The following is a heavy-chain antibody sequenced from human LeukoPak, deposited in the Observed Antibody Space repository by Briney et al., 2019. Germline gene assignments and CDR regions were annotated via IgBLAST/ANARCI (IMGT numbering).Heavy chain of an antibody. V-gene: IGHV3-30*04. D-gene: IGHD3-9*01. Sequence: GGSLRLSCAASGFTFSSYAMHWVRQAPGKGLEWVAVISYDGSNKYYADSVKGRFTISRDNSKNTLYLQMNSLRAEDTAVHYCAGGQERYFDWPQGESWGQGTLVTVSS. CDR1: GFTFSSYA. J-gene: IGHJ5*02. CDR2: ISYDGSNK. CDR3: AGGQERYFDWPQGES.